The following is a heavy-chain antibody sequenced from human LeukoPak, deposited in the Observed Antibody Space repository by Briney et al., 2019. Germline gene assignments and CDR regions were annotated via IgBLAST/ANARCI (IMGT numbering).Heavy chain of an antibody. D-gene: IGHD3-22*01. Sequence: PGGSLRLSCAASGFTFSTYSMNWVRQAPGKGLEWVSSITRSSSYIYYADSVKGRFTIARDNAKNSLYLQMNSLRADDTAVYYCARHVVAVGSDYWGRGTLVTVSS. CDR3: ARHVVAVGSDY. CDR2: ITRSSSYI. V-gene: IGHV3-21*01. J-gene: IGHJ4*02. CDR1: GFTFSTYS.